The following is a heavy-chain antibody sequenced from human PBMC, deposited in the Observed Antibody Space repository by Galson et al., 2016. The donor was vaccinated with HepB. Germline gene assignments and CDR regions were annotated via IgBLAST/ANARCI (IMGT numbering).Heavy chain of an antibody. CDR3: ARPRRDSAIDAFDL. J-gene: IGHJ3*01. CDR2: FFAGGSS. D-gene: IGHD2-21*02. V-gene: IGHV4-59*01. Sequence: SETLSLTCTVSGGSISSYYWSWIRQPPGKGLEWIGYFFAGGSSIYNPSLKSRVDISGDPSKNFISLRLTFVAAADTAMYSCARPRRDSAIDAFDLWGQGTPVTVSS. CDR1: GGSISSYY.